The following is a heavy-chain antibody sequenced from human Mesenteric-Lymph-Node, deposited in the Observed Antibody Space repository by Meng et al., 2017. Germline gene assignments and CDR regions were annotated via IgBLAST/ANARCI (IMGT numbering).Heavy chain of an antibody. Sequence: QGQLQESGPGLVKPSQTLSLTCTVSGGSIRDYDYYWSWVRQHPGKGLECIGHMYYTGNTYYNPSLKSRVTMSVDTSKNQFSVKLTSVTAADTAIYFCARVYYDSSGLNWFDTWGQGTLVTVSS. V-gene: IGHV4-31*03. CDR2: MYYTGNT. CDR1: GGSIRDYDYY. J-gene: IGHJ5*02. D-gene: IGHD3-22*01. CDR3: ARVYYDSSGLNWFDT.